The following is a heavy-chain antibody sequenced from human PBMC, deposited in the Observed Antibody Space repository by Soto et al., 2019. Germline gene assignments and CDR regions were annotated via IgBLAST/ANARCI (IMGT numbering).Heavy chain of an antibody. CDR3: ASRRITIFGVVIDYGMDV. D-gene: IGHD3-3*01. CDR1: GYTLTGYY. CDR2: INPNSGGT. Sequence: ASVKVSCKASGYTLTGYYMHWVRQAPGQGLEWMGWINPNSGGTNYAQKFQGRVTMTRDTSISTAYMELSRLRSDDTAVYYCASRRITIFGVVIDYGMDVWGQGTTVTVSS. V-gene: IGHV1-2*02. J-gene: IGHJ6*02.